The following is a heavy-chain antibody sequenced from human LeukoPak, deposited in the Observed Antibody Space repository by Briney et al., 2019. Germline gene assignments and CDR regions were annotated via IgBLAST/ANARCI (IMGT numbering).Heavy chain of an antibody. CDR3: AKVGSGWYYFDY. V-gene: IGHV3-23*01. Sequence: GGSLRLSCAASGFTFSSYAMSWVRQAPGKGLEWVSGISGSGGSTYYADSVKGRFTISRDNSKNTLHLQMNSLSAEDTAVYYCAKVGSGWYYFDYWGQGTLVTVSS. J-gene: IGHJ4*02. D-gene: IGHD6-19*01. CDR2: ISGSGGST. CDR1: GFTFSSYA.